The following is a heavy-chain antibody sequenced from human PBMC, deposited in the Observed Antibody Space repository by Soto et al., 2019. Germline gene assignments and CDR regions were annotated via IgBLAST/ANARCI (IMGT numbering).Heavy chain of an antibody. D-gene: IGHD4-4*01. J-gene: IGHJ4*02. CDR3: ARADDYSSRFDY. Sequence: QVQLQESGPGLVKPSQTLSLTCTVSGGSISSGDYYWSWIRQPPGKGLEWIGHIDNSGSTDYNPSLKSRVIISIDTSKNQFSMKLSSATAADTAVYYCARADDYSSRFDYWGQGTLVTVSS. V-gene: IGHV4-30-4*01. CDR1: GGSISSGDYY. CDR2: IDNSGST.